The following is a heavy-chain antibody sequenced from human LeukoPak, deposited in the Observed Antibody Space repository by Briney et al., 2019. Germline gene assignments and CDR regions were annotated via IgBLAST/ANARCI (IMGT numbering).Heavy chain of an antibody. Sequence: KPGGSLRLSCAASGFTFSSSGMSWVRQAPGKGLEWVSSISSSSSYIYYADSVKGRFTISRDNAKNSLYLQMNSLRAEDTAVYYCARDSTGPTQFDYWGQGTLVTVSS. V-gene: IGHV3-21*01. CDR2: ISSSSSYI. CDR1: GFTFSSSG. J-gene: IGHJ4*02. CDR3: ARDSTGPTQFDY. D-gene: IGHD1-1*01.